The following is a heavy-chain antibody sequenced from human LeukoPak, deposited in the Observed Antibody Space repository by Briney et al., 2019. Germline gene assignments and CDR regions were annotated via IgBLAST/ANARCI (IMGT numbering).Heavy chain of an antibody. D-gene: IGHD2-21*02. V-gene: IGHV4-61*08. Sequence: SETLSLTCTVSGGSISSGDYYWSWIRQPPGKGLEWIGYIYYSGSTNYNPSLKSRVTISVDTSKNQFSLKLSSVTAADTAVYYCAREGGATATSDAFDIWGQGTMVTVSS. J-gene: IGHJ3*02. CDR2: IYYSGST. CDR1: GGSISSGDYY. CDR3: AREGGATATSDAFDI.